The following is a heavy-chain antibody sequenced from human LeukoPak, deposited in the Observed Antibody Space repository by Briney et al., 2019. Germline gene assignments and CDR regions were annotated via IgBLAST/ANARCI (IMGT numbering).Heavy chain of an antibody. CDR1: GGSISSGGYY. CDR3: ARDLASESGFDY. Sequence: SQTLSLTCTVSGGSISSGGYYWSWIRQHPGKGLEWIGYIYYSGSTYYNPSLKSQVTISVDTSKNQFSLKLSSVTAADTAVYYCARDLASESGFDYWGQGTLVTVSS. J-gene: IGHJ4*02. V-gene: IGHV4-31*01. D-gene: IGHD2-15*01. CDR2: IYYSGST.